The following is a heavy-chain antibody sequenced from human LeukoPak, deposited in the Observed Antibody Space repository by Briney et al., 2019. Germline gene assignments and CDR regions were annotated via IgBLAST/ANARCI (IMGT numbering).Heavy chain of an antibody. V-gene: IGHV3-23*01. CDR1: GFTFSFYA. CDR2: ISNSGGST. D-gene: IGHD3-22*01. J-gene: IGHJ5*02. Sequence: GGSLRLSCAASGFTFSFYAMSWVRQAPGKGLEWVSTISNSGGSTYYADSVKGRFTISRDNSKNTLYLQMNNLRADDTAVYFCASYYVVTTRWFDPWGQGTLVTVSS. CDR3: ASYYVVTTRWFDP.